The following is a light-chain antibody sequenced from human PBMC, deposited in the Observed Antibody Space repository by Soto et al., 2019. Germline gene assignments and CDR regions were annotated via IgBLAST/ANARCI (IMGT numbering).Light chain of an antibody. CDR3: SSFASSNTWV. CDR2: EVT. CDR1: SSDVGAYHY. J-gene: IGLJ3*02. Sequence: QSALTQPPSASGSPGQSVTISCTGTSSDVGAYHYVSWYQQHAGKAPKLVIYEVTKRPSGVPDRFSGSKSANTASLTVSGLQAEDEADYYCSSFASSNTWVFGGGTKLPVL. V-gene: IGLV2-8*01.